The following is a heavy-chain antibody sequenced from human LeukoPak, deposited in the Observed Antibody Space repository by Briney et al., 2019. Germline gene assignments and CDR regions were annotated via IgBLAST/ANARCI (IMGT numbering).Heavy chain of an antibody. CDR1: GFTFSSYA. J-gene: IGHJ4*02. CDR2: ISGSGGST. CDR3: AKDNDYFWGSYRHFDY. D-gene: IGHD3-16*02. V-gene: IGHV3-23*01. Sequence: GGSLRLSCAASGFTFSSYAMSWVRQAPGKGLEWVSAISGSGGSTYYADSVKGRFTISRDNSKNTLYLQMNSLRAEDTAVYYCAKDNDYFWGSYRHFDYWGQGTLVTVSS.